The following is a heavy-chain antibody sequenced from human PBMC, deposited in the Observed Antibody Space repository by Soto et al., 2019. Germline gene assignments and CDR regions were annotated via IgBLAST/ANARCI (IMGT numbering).Heavy chain of an antibody. CDR2: TSYDGSNN. V-gene: IGHV3-33*05. CDR3: ARWGTTGGLDV. J-gene: IGHJ4*02. D-gene: IGHD3-16*01. CDR1: GFTFRSYV. Sequence: QVQLVESGGGVVQPGTSLRLSCVGSGFTFRSYVIHWVRQGPGKGLEWVALTSYDGSNNFYGDSVKGRFTISRHNSRNTVELQMDSLRFEDTALYYCARWGTTGGLDVWGQGTLDSVSS.